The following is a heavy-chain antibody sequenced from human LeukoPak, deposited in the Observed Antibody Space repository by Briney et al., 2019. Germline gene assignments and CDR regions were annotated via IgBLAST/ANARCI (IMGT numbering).Heavy chain of an antibody. CDR2: IIPILGIA. V-gene: IGHV1-69*04. CDR1: GGTFSSYA. J-gene: IGHJ4*02. D-gene: IGHD6-6*01. CDR3: ARDRFSSSSGPDY. Sequence: SVKVSRKASGGTFSSYAISWVRQAPGQGLEWMGRIIPILGIANYAQKFQGRVTITADKSTSTAYMELSSLRSEDTAVYYCARDRFSSSSGPDYWGQGTLVTVSS.